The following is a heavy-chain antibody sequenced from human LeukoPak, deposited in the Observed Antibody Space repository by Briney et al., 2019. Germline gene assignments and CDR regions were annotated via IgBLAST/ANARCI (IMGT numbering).Heavy chain of an antibody. Sequence: GESLRLSCAASGFTFTTYWMGWVRQAPGKGLEWVSSITSSSNYISYADSVRGRFTISRDNAKNLLFLQMNSLRAEDTALYYCARVSYWFDPWGQGTLVSVSS. J-gene: IGHJ5*02. CDR2: ITSSSNYI. CDR3: ARVSYWFDP. V-gene: IGHV3-21*06. CDR1: GFTFTTYW.